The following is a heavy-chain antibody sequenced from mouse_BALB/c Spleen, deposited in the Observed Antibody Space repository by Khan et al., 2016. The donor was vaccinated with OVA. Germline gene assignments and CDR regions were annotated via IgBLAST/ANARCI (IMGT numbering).Heavy chain of an antibody. V-gene: IGHV1-20*02. CDR2: INPHIGET. J-gene: IGHJ2*01. D-gene: IGHD1-1*01. CDR1: GYSFTGYF. CDR3: ARKNGSDFDY. Sequence: VQLQQSGPELVKPGASVKISCKASGYSFTGYFMNWVMQSHGKSLEWIGSINPHIGETFYNQKFKGKAKLTVDESSSTVHMELRSLASEDSAVYYCARKNGSDFDYWGQGTTRTVSS.